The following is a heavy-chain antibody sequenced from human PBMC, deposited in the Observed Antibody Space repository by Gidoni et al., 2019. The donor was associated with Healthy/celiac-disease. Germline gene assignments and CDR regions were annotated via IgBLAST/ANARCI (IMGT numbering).Heavy chain of an antibody. V-gene: IGHV3-64*01. CDR2: ISSNGGST. J-gene: IGHJ5*02. CDR3: ARGPSSGWPYNWFDP. CDR1: GFTFSSYA. D-gene: IGHD6-19*01. Sequence: EVQLVESGGGLVQPGGSLRLSCAASGFTFSSYAMHWVRQAPGKGLEYVSAISSNGGSTYYANSVKGRFTISRDNSKNTLYLQMGSLRAEDMAVYYCARGPSSGWPYNWFDPWGQGTLVTVSS.